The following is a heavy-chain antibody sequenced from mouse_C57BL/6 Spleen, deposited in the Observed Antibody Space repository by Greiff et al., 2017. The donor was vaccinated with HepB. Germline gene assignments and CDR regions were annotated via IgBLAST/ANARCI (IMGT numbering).Heavy chain of an antibody. J-gene: IGHJ1*03. Sequence: VMLVESGPGLVAPSQSLSITCTVSGFSLTSYAISWVRQPPGKGLEWLGVIWTGGGTNYNSALKSRLSISKDNSKSQVFLKMNSLQTDDTARYYCARNPTVVSYWYFDVWGTGTTVTVSS. CDR1: GFSLTSYA. D-gene: IGHD1-1*01. V-gene: IGHV2-9-1*01. CDR2: IWTGGGT. CDR3: ARNPTVVSYWYFDV.